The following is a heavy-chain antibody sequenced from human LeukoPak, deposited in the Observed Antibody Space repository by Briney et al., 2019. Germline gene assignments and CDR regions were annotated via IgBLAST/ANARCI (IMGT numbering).Heavy chain of an antibody. CDR3: ARPHSDYGGIDY. J-gene: IGHJ4*02. Sequence: GRSLRLSCAASGFTFSSYGMHWVRQAPGKGLEWVAVISYDGSNKYYADSVKGRFTISRDNSKNTMYLQMNSLRTEDTAVYYCARPHSDYGGIDYWGQGTLVTVSS. CDR2: ISYDGSNK. D-gene: IGHD4-17*01. V-gene: IGHV3-30*03. CDR1: GFTFSSYG.